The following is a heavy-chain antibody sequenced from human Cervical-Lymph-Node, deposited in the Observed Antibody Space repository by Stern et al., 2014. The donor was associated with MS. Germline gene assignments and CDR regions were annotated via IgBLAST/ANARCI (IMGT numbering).Heavy chain of an antibody. Sequence: QLQLQESGPGLVQPSETLSLTCTVSGGSIRTFSWSWIRQPPGRGLEWIGCVYYNGTTTHNPSLKSRVTMSVDTSKSQLSLRLHSVTAADTAVYYCARHSVGVKDFDSWGQGTLVTVSS. CDR2: VYYNGTT. J-gene: IGHJ4*02. V-gene: IGHV4-59*01. CDR1: GGSIRTFS. D-gene: IGHD4-23*01. CDR3: ARHSVGVKDFDS.